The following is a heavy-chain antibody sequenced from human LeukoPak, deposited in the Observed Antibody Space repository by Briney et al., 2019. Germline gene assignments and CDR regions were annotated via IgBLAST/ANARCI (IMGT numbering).Heavy chain of an antibody. CDR1: GFTFSSYS. J-gene: IGHJ4*02. D-gene: IGHD3-22*01. CDR2: ISSSSSTI. V-gene: IGHV3-48*04. CDR3: ARERSPQYYYDSSGYSCDY. Sequence: GGSLRLSCAASGFTFSSYSMNWVRQAPGKGLEWVSSISSSSSTIYYADSVKGRFTISRDNAKNSLYLQMNSLRAEDTAVYYCARERSPQYYYDSSGYSCDYWGQGTLVTVSS.